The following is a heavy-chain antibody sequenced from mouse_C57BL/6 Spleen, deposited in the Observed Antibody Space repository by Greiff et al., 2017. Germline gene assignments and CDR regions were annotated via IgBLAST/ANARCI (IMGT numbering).Heavy chain of an antibody. V-gene: IGHV1-76*01. CDR2: IYPGSGNT. D-gene: IGHD2-1*01. CDR1: GYTFTDYY. J-gene: IGHJ1*03. Sequence: VQLQQSGAELVRPGASVKLSCKASGYTFTDYYINWVKQRPGQGLEWIARIYPGSGNTYYNEKFKGKATLTAEKSSSTAYMQLSSLTSEDSAVYFCARSRFYYGNYERYFDVWGTGTTVTVSS. CDR3: ARSRFYYGNYERYFDV.